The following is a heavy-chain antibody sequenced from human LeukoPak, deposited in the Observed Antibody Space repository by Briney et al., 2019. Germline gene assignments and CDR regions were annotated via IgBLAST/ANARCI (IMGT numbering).Heavy chain of an antibody. J-gene: IGHJ4*02. CDR3: ARGALKDPAIAALGDY. Sequence: ASVKVSCKASGYTFTGYYMHWVRQAPGQGLEWMGWINPNSGGTNYAQKFQGRVTMTRDTSISTAYMELSRLRSDDTAVYYCARGALKDPAIAALGDYWGQGTLVTVSS. CDR1: GYTFTGYY. D-gene: IGHD6-6*01. CDR2: INPNSGGT. V-gene: IGHV1-2*02.